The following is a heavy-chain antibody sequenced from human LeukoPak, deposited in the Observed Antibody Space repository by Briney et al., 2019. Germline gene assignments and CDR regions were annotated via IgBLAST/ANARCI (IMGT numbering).Heavy chain of an antibody. CDR3: ARSIMYGDHGEDI. V-gene: IGHV3-48*04. CDR1: GFTFSSYS. D-gene: IGHD4-17*01. CDR2: ISSSSSTI. Sequence: PGGSLRLSCAASGFTFSSYSMNWVRQAPGKGLEWVSYISSSSSTIYYADSVKGRFTISRDNAKNSLYLQMNSLRAEDAAIYYCARSIMYGDHGEDIWGQGTVVAVSS. J-gene: IGHJ3*02.